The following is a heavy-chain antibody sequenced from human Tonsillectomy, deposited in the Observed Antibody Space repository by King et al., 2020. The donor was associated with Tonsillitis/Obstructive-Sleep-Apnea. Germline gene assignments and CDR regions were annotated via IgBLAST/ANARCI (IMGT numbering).Heavy chain of an antibody. J-gene: IGHJ6*02. CDR2: IDPSDSYT. V-gene: IGHV5-10-1*03. D-gene: IGHD3-22*01. CDR1: GYSFSSYW. Sequence: QLVQSGAEVKKPGESLRISCKDSGYSFSSYWINWVRQMPGKGLEWMGRIDPSDSYTNYSPSFQGHVTISADKSISTANLQWSSLKASDTAMYYCASSPSGYYDSSGYYYAHGMDVWGQGTTVTVSS. CDR3: ASSPSGYYDSSGYYYAHGMDV.